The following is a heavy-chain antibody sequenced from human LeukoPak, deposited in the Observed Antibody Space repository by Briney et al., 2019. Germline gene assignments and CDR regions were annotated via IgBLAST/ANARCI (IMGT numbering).Heavy chain of an antibody. CDR2: INPNTGGT. D-gene: IGHD2-15*01. V-gene: IGHV1-2*02. Sequence: ASVKVSCKASGYTFTVYYMHWVRLAPGQGLEWMGWINPNTGGTNYALKFQGRVTMTRDTSTSTAFMELIRLRSDDTAVYYCVRGGPYCAGGSCLDYFYYGLDVWGQGTTITVSS. CDR1: GYTFTVYY. CDR3: VRGGPYCAGGSCLDYFYYGLDV. J-gene: IGHJ6*02.